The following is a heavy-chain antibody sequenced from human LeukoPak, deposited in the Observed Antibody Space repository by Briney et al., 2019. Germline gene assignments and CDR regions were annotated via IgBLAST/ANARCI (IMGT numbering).Heavy chain of an antibody. J-gene: IGHJ6*02. V-gene: IGHV4-39*01. CDR3: ARRLAVAGTVVDYGMDV. CDR1: GGSISSSSYY. Sequence: SETLSLTCTVSGGSISSSSYYWGWIRQPPGKGLEWIGSIYYSGSTYYNPSLKSRVTISVDTSKNQFPLKLSSVTAADTAVYYCARRLAVAGTVVDYGMDVWGQGTTVTVSS. CDR2: IYYSGST. D-gene: IGHD6-19*01.